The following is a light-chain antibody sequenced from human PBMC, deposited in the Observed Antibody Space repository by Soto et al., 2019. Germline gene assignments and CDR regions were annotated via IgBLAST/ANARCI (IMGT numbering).Light chain of an antibody. CDR1: QSISTE. Sequence: EIVMTQSPATLSVSPGERATLSCRASQSISTELAWYQQKPRQPTRLLIYSASTRATGVPARFTGSGSGSEFTLTVSGLQSEDFAVYYCQQGHNWPLTFGQGTRLEI. V-gene: IGKV3-15*01. J-gene: IGKJ2*01. CDR3: QQGHNWPLT. CDR2: SAS.